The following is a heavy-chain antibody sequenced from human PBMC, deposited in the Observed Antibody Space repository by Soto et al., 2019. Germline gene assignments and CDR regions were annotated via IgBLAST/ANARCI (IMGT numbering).Heavy chain of an antibody. Sequence: SGPTLVNPTQTLTLACTFSGFSLSTTGVGVSWIRQPPGKALEWLALIYWHDDERYSPSLKSRLTITKDTSKNQVVLTMTNMDPVDTATYYCAHRGGATVGLYYFDYWGQGALVTVSS. CDR2: IYWHDDE. CDR1: GFSLSTTGVG. J-gene: IGHJ4*02. D-gene: IGHD3-16*01. CDR3: AHRGGATVGLYYFDY. V-gene: IGHV2-5*01.